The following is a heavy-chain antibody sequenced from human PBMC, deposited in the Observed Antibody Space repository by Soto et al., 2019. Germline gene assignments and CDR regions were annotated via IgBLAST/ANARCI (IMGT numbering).Heavy chain of an antibody. J-gene: IGHJ4*02. CDR1: GFSFSYAW. Sequence: EVQLVESGGGLVKPGGSLRLSCAASGFSFSYAWMSWVRQSPGKGLEWVGRIKSKTDRGTTDYAAPVKGRFTISRDDLKNTLVLQMNSLKTEDTAVYYCTTARDVGELSLPRHFDYWGQGTLVTVSS. CDR2: IKSKTDRGTT. V-gene: IGHV3-15*01. CDR3: TTARDVGELSLPRHFDY. D-gene: IGHD3-16*02.